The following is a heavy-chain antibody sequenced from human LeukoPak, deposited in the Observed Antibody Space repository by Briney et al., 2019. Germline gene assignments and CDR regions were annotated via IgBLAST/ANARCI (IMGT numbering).Heavy chain of an antibody. V-gene: IGHV1-2*02. Sequence: GASVKVSCKTSGYTFTGYYMHWVRQAPGQGLEWMGWINPNSGGTNYAQKFQGRVTMTRDTSISTAYMELSRLRSDDTAVYYCARSPPTVTTRRFSYWGQGTLVTVSS. CDR1: GYTFTGYY. J-gene: IGHJ4*02. D-gene: IGHD4-17*01. CDR2: INPNSGGT. CDR3: ARSPPTVTTRRFSY.